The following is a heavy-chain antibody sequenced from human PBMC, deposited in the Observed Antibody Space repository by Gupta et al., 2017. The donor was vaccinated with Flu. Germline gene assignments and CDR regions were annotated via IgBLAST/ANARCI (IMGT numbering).Heavy chain of an antibody. D-gene: IGHD5-12*01. CDR3: GKGGGYDLWNRIDP. Sequence: ELQLVESGGGLVQPGRSLRLSCAASGFTFDDYAMHWVRQAPGKGLEWVSGISWNRGNIAYADSVKGRFTISRDNAKNSLYLQMNSLTSEDTALYFCGKGGGYDLWNRIDPWGQGTVVTVSS. J-gene: IGHJ5*02. CDR1: GFTFDDYA. CDR2: ISWNRGNI. V-gene: IGHV3-9*01.